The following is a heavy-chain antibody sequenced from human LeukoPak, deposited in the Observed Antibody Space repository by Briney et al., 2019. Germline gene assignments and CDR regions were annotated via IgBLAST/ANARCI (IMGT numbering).Heavy chain of an antibody. CDR1: GGSISSYY. CDR3: ARDKGVSFDY. CDR2: IYYSGST. Sequence: SEALCLTCTVSGGSISSYYWTWIRQPPGEGLEWIGYIYYSGSTNYNPSLKSRVTISVDTFKNQFSLKLSSVTAADTAVYYCARDKGVSFDYWGQGTLVTVSS. J-gene: IGHJ4*02. V-gene: IGHV4-59*01. D-gene: IGHD3-10*01.